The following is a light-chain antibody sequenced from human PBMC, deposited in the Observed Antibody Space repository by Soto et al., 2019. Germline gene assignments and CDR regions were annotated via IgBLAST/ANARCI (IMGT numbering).Light chain of an antibody. Sequence: VFTQSPGKLSLSPRERATLSCRACQSVSRNYLAGYQQQPGQSPRLLMYGASIRATAIADGFSGSGSGTDFTITISRLEPEDYAVDYCQQFSIHTLTFGGGTKVDI. CDR3: QQFSIHTLT. J-gene: IGKJ4*01. V-gene: IGKV3-20*01. CDR1: QSVSRNY. CDR2: GAS.